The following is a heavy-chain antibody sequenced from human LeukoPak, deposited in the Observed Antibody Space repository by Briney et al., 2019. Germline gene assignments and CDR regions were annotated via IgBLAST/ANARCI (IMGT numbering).Heavy chain of an antibody. Sequence: GGSLRLSCAASGFTFSSYWMHWVRQAPGKGLVWVSRINSDGSSTRYADSVKGRFTISRDNAKNTLYLQMNSLKAEDTAVYYCARDTLAVDGDFDYWGQGTRVTVSS. CDR2: INSDGSST. CDR1: GFTFSSYW. D-gene: IGHD6-19*01. V-gene: IGHV3-74*01. CDR3: ARDTLAVDGDFDY. J-gene: IGHJ4*02.